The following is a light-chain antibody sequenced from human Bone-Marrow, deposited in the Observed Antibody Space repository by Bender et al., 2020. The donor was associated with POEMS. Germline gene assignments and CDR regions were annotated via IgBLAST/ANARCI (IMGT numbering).Light chain of an antibody. CDR1: KLGDKY. CDR3: QTWDRTTAV. V-gene: IGLV3-1*01. Sequence: SYELTQPPSVSVSPGQTAKITCSGDKLGDKYVCWYQQRPGQSPVLVIYEVNKRPSGIPERLSGSNSGNTATLTISGTQAMDEGDYYCQTWDRTTAVFGGGTKLIVL. J-gene: IGLJ2*01. CDR2: EVN.